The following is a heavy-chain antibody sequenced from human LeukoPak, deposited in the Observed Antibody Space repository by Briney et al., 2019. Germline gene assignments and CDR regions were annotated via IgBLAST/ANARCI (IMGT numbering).Heavy chain of an antibody. D-gene: IGHD3-10*01. CDR2: ISGSGGST. Sequence: GGSLRLSCAASGFTFSSYAMSWVRQAPGKGLEWVSAISGSGGSTYYADSVKGRFTISRDNSKNTLYLQMNSLRAEDTAVYYCAARITMVRGAAFDYWGQGTLVTVSS. CDR1: GFTFSSYA. V-gene: IGHV3-23*01. CDR3: AARITMVRGAAFDY. J-gene: IGHJ4*02.